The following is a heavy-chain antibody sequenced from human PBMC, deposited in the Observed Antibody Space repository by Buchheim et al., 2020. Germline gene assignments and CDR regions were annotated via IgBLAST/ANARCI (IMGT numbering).Heavy chain of an antibody. D-gene: IGHD2-15*01. CDR3: AKVRGYCSGGRCSPPDY. CDR1: GFTFSTYW. CDR2: IKQDGSEK. Sequence: EVQLVESGGGLVQPGGSLRLSCAASGFTFSTYWMSWVRQAPGKGLEWVANIKQDGSEKYYVDSVKGRFTISRDNATDSLYLQMNSLRGEDTAVYYCAKVRGYCSGGRCSPPDYWGQGTL. V-gene: IGHV3-7*01. J-gene: IGHJ4*02.